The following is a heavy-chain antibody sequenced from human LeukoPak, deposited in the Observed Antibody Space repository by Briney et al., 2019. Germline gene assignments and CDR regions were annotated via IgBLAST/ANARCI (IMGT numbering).Heavy chain of an antibody. J-gene: IGHJ4*02. CDR3: AKSWVTTVPFDY. V-gene: IGHV4-34*01. D-gene: IGHD4-17*01. CDR2: INHSGST. Sequence: SETLSLTCAVYGGSFSGYYWSWIRQPPGKGLEWIGEINHSGSTNYNPSLKSRVTISVDTSKNQFSLKLSSVTAADTAVYYCAKSWVTTVPFDYWGQGTLVTVSS. CDR1: GGSFSGYY.